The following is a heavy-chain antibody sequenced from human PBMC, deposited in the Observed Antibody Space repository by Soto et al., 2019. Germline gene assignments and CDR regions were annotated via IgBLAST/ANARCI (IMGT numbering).Heavy chain of an antibody. D-gene: IGHD1-26*01. Sequence: EVQLLESGGGVVQPGGSLRLSCAASGFTFSSYAMSWVRQAPGKGLEWVSAISGSGGSTYYADSVKGRFTISRDNSKNTMYLQMNSQRAEDTAVYYCAKVRWSYGGYFDYWCHGTLVTVSS. J-gene: IGHJ4*01. CDR2: ISGSGGST. CDR3: AKVRWSYGGYFDY. V-gene: IGHV3-23*01. CDR1: GFTFSSYA.